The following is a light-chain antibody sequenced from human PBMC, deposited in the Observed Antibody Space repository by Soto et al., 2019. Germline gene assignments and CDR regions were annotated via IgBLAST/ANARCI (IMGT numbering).Light chain of an antibody. CDR1: QSLSSSQ. CDR2: DAS. J-gene: IGKJ3*01. Sequence: EIVLTQSPGTLSLSPGERATLSCRASQSLSSSQLAWYQQKPGQAPRLLIHDASSRATGIPDRFSGSGSGRDFTLTIRRLQPEDFAMYYCQQYGNSPLFSFGPGTTGDTK. V-gene: IGKV3-20*01. CDR3: QQYGNSPLFS.